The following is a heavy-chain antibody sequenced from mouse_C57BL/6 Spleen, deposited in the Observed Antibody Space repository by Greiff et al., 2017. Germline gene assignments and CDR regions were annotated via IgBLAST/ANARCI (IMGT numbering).Heavy chain of an antibody. Sequence: VQLQQPGAELVKPGASVKMSCKASGYTFTSYWITWVKQRPGQGLEWIGDIYPGTGSTNYNEKFKSKATLTVVTSSSTAYVQLSSLTSEDSAVYYCARYYGSSYWYFEVWGTGTTVTVSS. CDR1: GYTFTSYW. J-gene: IGHJ1*03. CDR3: ARYYGSSYWYFEV. V-gene: IGHV1-55*01. D-gene: IGHD1-1*01. CDR2: IYPGTGST.